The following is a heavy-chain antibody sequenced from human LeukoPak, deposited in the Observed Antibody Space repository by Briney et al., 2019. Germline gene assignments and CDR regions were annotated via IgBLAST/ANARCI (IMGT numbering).Heavy chain of an antibody. Sequence: GASLRLSCAVSGFTFSDYYMSWIRQAPGKGLEWVSYISSSSSYTKYADSVKGRFTISRGNAKNSLYLQMNSLRAEDTGVYYCARGGGRDGYPFDYWGQGTLVTVSS. CDR2: ISSSSSYT. J-gene: IGHJ4*02. D-gene: IGHD5-24*01. CDR1: GFTFSDYY. V-gene: IGHV3-11*05. CDR3: ARGGGRDGYPFDY.